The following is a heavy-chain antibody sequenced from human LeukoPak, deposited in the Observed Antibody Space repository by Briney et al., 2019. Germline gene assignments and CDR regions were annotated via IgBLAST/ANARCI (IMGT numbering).Heavy chain of an antibody. CDR3: ARGGGFDY. CDR1: GFTFSSYW. V-gene: IGHV3-30-3*01. CDR2: ISYDGSNK. Sequence: GGSLRLSCAASGFTFSSYWMHWVRQAPGKGLEWVAVISYDGSNKYYADSVKGRFTISRDNSKNTLCLQMNSLRAEDTAVYYCARGGGFDYWGQGTLVTVSS. D-gene: IGHD3-16*01. J-gene: IGHJ4*02.